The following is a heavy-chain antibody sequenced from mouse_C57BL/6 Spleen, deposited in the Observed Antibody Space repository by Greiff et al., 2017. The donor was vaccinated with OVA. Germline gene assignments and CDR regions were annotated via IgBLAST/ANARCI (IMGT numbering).Heavy chain of an antibody. Sequence: EVKLMESGGGLVKPGGSLKLSCAASGFTFSSYAMSWVRQTPEKRLEWVATISDGGSYTYYPDNVKGRFTISRDNAKNNLYLQMSHLKSEDTAMYYCARESGNYVYFDYWDQGTTLTVSS. CDR2: ISDGGSYT. V-gene: IGHV5-4*01. CDR3: ARESGNYVYFDY. CDR1: GFTFSSYA. J-gene: IGHJ2*01. D-gene: IGHD2-1*01.